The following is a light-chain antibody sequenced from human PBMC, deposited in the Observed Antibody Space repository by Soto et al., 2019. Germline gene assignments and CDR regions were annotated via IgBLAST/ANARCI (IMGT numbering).Light chain of an antibody. J-gene: IGKJ1*01. CDR1: QSISSW. CDR3: QQYNSYSWT. V-gene: IGKV1-5*01. CDR2: DAS. Sequence: DIQMTQSPSTLSASVGDRVTITCRASQSISSWLAWYQQKPGKAPKLLIYDASSLESGVPSRFSGSASGKELTLTISSLKPEELATYYCQQYNSYSWTFGQVTKV.